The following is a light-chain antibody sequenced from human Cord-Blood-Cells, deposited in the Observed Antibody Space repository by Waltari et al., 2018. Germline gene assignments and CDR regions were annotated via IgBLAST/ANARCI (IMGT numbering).Light chain of an antibody. Sequence: DIQMPQSPSTLSASVGKRVTITFRASQSISSWLAWYQQKPGKAPKLLVYKASSLESGVPSRFSGSGSGTEFTLTISSLQPDDFATYYCQQYNSYATFGQGTKVEIK. CDR3: QQYNSYAT. CDR1: QSISSW. J-gene: IGKJ1*01. V-gene: IGKV1-5*03. CDR2: KAS.